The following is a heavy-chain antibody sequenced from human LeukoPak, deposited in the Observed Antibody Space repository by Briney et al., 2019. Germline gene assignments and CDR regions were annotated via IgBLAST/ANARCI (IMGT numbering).Heavy chain of an antibody. CDR3: TRGREWYQLLNNWFDP. Sequence: ASVKVSCKASGYTFTSYDINWVRQATGQGLEWMGWMNPNSGNTGYAQKFQGRVTMTRNTSISTAYMELSSLRSEDTAVYCCTRGREWYQLLNNWFDPWGQGTLVTVSS. V-gene: IGHV1-8*01. J-gene: IGHJ5*02. CDR2: MNPNSGNT. D-gene: IGHD2-2*01. CDR1: GYTFTSYD.